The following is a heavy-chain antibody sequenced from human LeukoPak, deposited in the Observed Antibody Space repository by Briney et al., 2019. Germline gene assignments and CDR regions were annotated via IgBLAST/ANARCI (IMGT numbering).Heavy chain of an antibody. CDR1: GFTFSSYA. V-gene: IGHV3-30*02. J-gene: IGHJ4*02. Sequence: GGSLRLSCAASGFTFSSYAMHWVRQAPGKGLEWVAFIRYDGSNKYYADSVKGRFTISRDNSMNTVYLQMNSLRAEDTAVYYCAKDGDDCIEQWGQGTLVTVSS. CDR3: AKDGDDCIEQ. CDR2: IRYDGSNK. D-gene: IGHD3-22*01.